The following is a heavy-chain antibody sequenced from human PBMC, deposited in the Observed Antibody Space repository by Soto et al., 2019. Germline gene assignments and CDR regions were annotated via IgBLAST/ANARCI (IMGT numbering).Heavy chain of an antibody. J-gene: IGHJ4*02. V-gene: IGHV3-23*01. Sequence: LGGALRVSCATAGFTFNRYFVSWVRQAPGKGLEWVSAITGSGGDSYHADSVKGRFAISRDTTKNTLYLQMNDLRAEDTAIYYCAKGSDSSRPYYFDYWGQGTPVTVSS. CDR1: GFTFNRYF. CDR2: ITGSGGDS. D-gene: IGHD6-13*01. CDR3: AKGSDSSRPYYFDY.